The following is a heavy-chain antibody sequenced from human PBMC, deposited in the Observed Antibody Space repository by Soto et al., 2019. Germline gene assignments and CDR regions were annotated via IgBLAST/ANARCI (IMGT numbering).Heavy chain of an antibody. D-gene: IGHD3-9*01. CDR2: ISGSGGST. V-gene: IGHV3-23*01. Sequence: GWSLRLSCAASGFTFSSYAMSWVRQAPGKGLEWVSAISGSGGSTYYADSVKGRFTISRDNSKNTLYLQMNSLRAEDTAVYYCAKDLRYFDWLLVDAFDIWGQGTMVTVS. J-gene: IGHJ3*02. CDR3: AKDLRYFDWLLVDAFDI. CDR1: GFTFSSYA.